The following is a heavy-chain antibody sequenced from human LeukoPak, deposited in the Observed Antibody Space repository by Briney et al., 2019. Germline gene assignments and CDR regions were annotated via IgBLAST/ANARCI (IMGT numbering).Heavy chain of an antibody. V-gene: IGHV3-15*07. CDR3: ATDFYDST. CDR2: IRSNSDGGTI. Sequence: PGGSLRLSCAASGFTFSNAWMNWVRQAPGKGLEWVGRIRSNSDGGTIDYAAPVKGRFTLSRDDSKTTLYLQMNSLQTEDTAVYYCATDFYDSTWGQGTLVTVSS. J-gene: IGHJ5*02. CDR1: GFTFSNAW. D-gene: IGHD3-22*01.